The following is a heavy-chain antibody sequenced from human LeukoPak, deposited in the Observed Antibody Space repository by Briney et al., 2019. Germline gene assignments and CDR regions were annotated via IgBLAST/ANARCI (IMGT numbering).Heavy chain of an antibody. D-gene: IGHD3-22*01. V-gene: IGHV3-21*01. Sequence: IPGGSLRLSCAASGFTFSSYSMNWVHQARGKGLEWVSSISSSSSYIYYADSVKGRFTISRDNAKNSLYLQMNSLRAEDTAVYYCARDRHYDSSGYYYYYYGMDVWGQGTTVTVSS. CDR3: ARDRHYDSSGYYYYYYGMDV. J-gene: IGHJ6*02. CDR2: ISSSSSYI. CDR1: GFTFSSYS.